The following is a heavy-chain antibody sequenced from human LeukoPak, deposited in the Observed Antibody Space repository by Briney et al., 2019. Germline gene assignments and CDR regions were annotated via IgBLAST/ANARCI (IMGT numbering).Heavy chain of an antibody. V-gene: IGHV4-39*07. CDR3: ARGRGYSSGWYRTSFDY. J-gene: IGHJ4*02. CDR1: GGSISSSSYY. Sequence: LETLSLTCTVSGGSISSSSYYWGWIRQPPGKGLEWIGSIYYSGSTYYNPSLKSRVTISVDTSKNQFSLKLSSMTAADTAVYYCARGRGYSSGWYRTSFDYWGQGTLVTVSS. CDR2: IYYSGST. D-gene: IGHD6-19*01.